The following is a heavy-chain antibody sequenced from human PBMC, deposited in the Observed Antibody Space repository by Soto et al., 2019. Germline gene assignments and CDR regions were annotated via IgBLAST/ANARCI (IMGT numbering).Heavy chain of an antibody. V-gene: IGHV4-61*01. CDR3: ARDRLWGPAADYYYYYGMDV. Sequence: PSETLSLTCTVSGGSVSSGSYYWSWIRQPPGKGLEWIGYIYYSGSTNYNPSLKSRVTISVDTSKNQFSLKLSSVTAADTAVYYCARDRLWGPAADYYYYYGMDVWGQGTTVTVSS. CDR2: IYYSGST. CDR1: GGSVSSGSYY. J-gene: IGHJ6*02. D-gene: IGHD6-13*01.